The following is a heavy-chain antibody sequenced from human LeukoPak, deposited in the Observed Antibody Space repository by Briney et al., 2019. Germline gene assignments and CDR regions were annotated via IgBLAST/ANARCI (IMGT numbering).Heavy chain of an antibody. CDR3: TRQLTTVSRGGWFDP. Sequence: SETLSLTCNVSGGSVTSFYWSWIRQSPGKGLEWIGDLFYTGRTNYNPSLKSRVSISADTSKNQFSLRLSSVTAADTAVYYCTRQLTTVSRGGWFDPWGQGTLVTVSS. J-gene: IGHJ5*02. D-gene: IGHD4-17*01. CDR1: GGSVTSFY. V-gene: IGHV4-59*08. CDR2: LFYTGRT.